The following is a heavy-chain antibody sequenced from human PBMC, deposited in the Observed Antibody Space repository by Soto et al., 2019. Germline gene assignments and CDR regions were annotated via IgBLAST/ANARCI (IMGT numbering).Heavy chain of an antibody. J-gene: IGHJ6*02. Sequence: PSETLSLTCTVSGSSVSSGSYYWSWIRQPPGKGLEWIGYIYYSGSTNYNPSLKSRVTISVDTSKNQFSLKLSSVTAADTAVYYCARGNMAAADYGMDVWGQGTTVTVSS. D-gene: IGHD6-13*01. V-gene: IGHV4-61*01. CDR3: ARGNMAAADYGMDV. CDR1: GSSVSSGSYY. CDR2: IYYSGST.